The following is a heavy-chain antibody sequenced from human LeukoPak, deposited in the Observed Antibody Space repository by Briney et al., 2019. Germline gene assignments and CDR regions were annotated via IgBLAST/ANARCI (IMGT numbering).Heavy chain of an antibody. J-gene: IGHJ5*02. CDR2: IYSGGST. CDR3: ARKENILTGYYDH. V-gene: IGHV3-53*01. Sequence: GGSLRLSCAVSGFTVYNSYMSWVRQAPGKGLEWVSVIYSGGSTYYADSVKGRFTISRDNAWNSLYLQMNSLRAEDTAVYYCARKENILTGYYDHWGQGTLVTVSS. CDR1: GFTVYNSY. D-gene: IGHD3-9*01.